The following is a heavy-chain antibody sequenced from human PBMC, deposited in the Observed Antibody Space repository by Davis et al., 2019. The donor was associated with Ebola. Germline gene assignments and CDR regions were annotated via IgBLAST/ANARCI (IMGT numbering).Heavy chain of an antibody. V-gene: IGHV1-18*04. CDR3: ARDCRVGYSSSSSPGGMDV. J-gene: IGHJ6*02. D-gene: IGHD6-6*01. Sequence: ASVKVSCKASGYTFTGYYMHWVRQAPGQGLEWMGWISAYNGNTNYAQKLQGRVTMTTDTSTSTAYMELRSLRSEDTAVYYCARDCRVGYSSSSSPGGMDVWGQGTTVTVSS. CDR2: ISAYNGNT. CDR1: GYTFTGYY.